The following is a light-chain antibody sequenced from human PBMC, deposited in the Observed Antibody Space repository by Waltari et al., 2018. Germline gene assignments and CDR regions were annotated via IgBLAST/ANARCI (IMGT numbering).Light chain of an antibody. CDR3: SSFTSSTTGI. CDR2: DVN. CDR1: SSDSGGYEY. V-gene: IGLV2-14*03. Sequence: SALTQPDSVSGSPGQSITISCSGISSDSGGYEYVSWYQQHPGKGPKVIIYDVNNRPSGVSNRFSGSKSGSSASLTISGLQAEDEADYYCSSFTSSTTGIFGGGTK. J-gene: IGLJ2*01.